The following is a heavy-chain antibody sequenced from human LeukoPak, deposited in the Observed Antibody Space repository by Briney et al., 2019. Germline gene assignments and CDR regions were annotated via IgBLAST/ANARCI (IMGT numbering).Heavy chain of an antibody. CDR1: GGTFSSYA. CDR2: IIPILGIA. Sequence: ASVKVSCKASGGTFSSYAISWVRQAPGQGLEWMGRIIPILGIANYAQKFQGRVTITADKSTSTAYMELSGLRSEDTAVYYCARVNEYYYDSSGYDPFDYWGQGTLVTVSS. CDR3: ARVNEYYYDSSGYDPFDY. D-gene: IGHD3-22*01. J-gene: IGHJ4*02. V-gene: IGHV1-69*04.